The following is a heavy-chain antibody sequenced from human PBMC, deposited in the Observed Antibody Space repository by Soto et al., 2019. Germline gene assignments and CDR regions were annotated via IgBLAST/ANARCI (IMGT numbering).Heavy chain of an antibody. CDR2: ISPNGDST. CDR1: GFTFNNYA. J-gene: IGHJ3*01. Sequence: EVQLLESGGGLVQPGGSLRLACAASGFTFNNYAMNWVRQAPGRGLEWVSIISPNGDSTYYADSVKGRFTISRDNSPNTVFLQMNSLRAEDTAIYFCAKVRLTDYLRYAPHLWGQGTLVTVSS. CDR3: AKVRLTDYLRYAPHL. V-gene: IGHV3-23*01. D-gene: IGHD2-8*01.